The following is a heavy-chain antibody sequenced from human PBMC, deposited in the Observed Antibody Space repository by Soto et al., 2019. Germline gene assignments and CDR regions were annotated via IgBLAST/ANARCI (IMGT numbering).Heavy chain of an antibody. CDR1: GGSISSFY. CDR3: ARENFKDDYGDYYYYMDV. D-gene: IGHD4-17*01. Sequence: PSETLSLTCTVFGGSISSFYWSWIRQPPGKGLEWIGYIYYSGSTNYNPSLRSRVTISVDTSKNQFSLKLSSVTAADTAVYYCARENFKDDYGDYYYYMDVWGKGTTVTVSS. CDR2: IYYSGST. J-gene: IGHJ6*03. V-gene: IGHV4-59*01.